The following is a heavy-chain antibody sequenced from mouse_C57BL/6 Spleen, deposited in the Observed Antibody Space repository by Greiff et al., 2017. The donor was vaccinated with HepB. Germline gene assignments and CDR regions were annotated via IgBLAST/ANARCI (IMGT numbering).Heavy chain of an antibody. J-gene: IGHJ1*03. CDR2: IYPGSGST. CDR3: ARGLIYYYGSSYGWYFDV. V-gene: IGHV1-55*01. D-gene: IGHD1-1*01. CDR1: GYTFTSYW. Sequence: QVQLQQSGAELVKPGASVKMSCKASGYTFTSYWITWVKQRPGQGLEWIGDIYPGSGSTNYNEKFKSKATLTVDTSSSTAYMQLSSLTSEDSAVYYCARGLIYYYGSSYGWYFDVWGTGTTVTVSS.